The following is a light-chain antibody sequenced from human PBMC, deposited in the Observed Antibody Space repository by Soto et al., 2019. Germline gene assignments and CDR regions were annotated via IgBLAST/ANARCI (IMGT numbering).Light chain of an antibody. J-gene: IGKJ4*01. V-gene: IGKV1-12*01. CDR3: QQAKSFPPT. Sequence: DIQMTQSPSSVSASVGDRVTITCRASQGITSWLAWYQQKPGKAPKLLIYAASSLQSGVPLRFSGSGSGTDFTLTISSLQLEVFATDDCQQAKSFPPTCGGGTKVDIK. CDR2: AAS. CDR1: QGITSW.